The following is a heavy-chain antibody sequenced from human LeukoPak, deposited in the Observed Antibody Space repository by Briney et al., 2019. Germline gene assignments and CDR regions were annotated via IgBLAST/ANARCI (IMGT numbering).Heavy chain of an antibody. CDR2: ISSTGNTI. V-gene: IGHV3-48*03. CDR1: GFTFSSYE. J-gene: IGHJ6*03. Sequence: PGGSLRLSCAASGFTFSSYEMNWVRQAPGKGLEWVSYISSTGNTIYYADSVKGRFTISRDNAKNSLYLQMNSLRAEDTAVYYCARDVTRHDSPKYYYYYMDVWGKGTTVTVSS. D-gene: IGHD1-1*01. CDR3: ARDVTRHDSPKYYYYYMDV.